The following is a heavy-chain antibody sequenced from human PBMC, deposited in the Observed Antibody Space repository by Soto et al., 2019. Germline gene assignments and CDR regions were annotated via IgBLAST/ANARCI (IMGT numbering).Heavy chain of an antibody. J-gene: IGHJ4*02. CDR2: ISSSGDST. D-gene: IGHD6-13*01. CDR1: GFTFSSYA. Sequence: EVQLLESGGGLVQPGGSLRLSCAVSGFTFSSYAMSWVRQAPGKGLEWVSAISSSGDSTWYAGSVKGRFTISRDNSKNPLYLQMNSLRAEDSAVYFCAKKGTLSGTGYFDSWGQGTLVTVSS. V-gene: IGHV3-23*01. CDR3: AKKGTLSGTGYFDS.